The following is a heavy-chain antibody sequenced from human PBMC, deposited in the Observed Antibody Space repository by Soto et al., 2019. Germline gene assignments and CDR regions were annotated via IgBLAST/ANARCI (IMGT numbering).Heavy chain of an antibody. CDR2: IYPGDSDT. Sequence: GESLKLSCKGSGYSFTSYWIGWVRPMPGKGLEWMGIIYPGDSDTRYSPSFQGQVTISADKSISTAYLQWSSLKASDTAMYYCASRGKVPPDAFDIWGQGTMVTVSS. CDR3: ASRGKVPPDAFDI. CDR1: GYSFTSYW. V-gene: IGHV5-51*01. J-gene: IGHJ3*02.